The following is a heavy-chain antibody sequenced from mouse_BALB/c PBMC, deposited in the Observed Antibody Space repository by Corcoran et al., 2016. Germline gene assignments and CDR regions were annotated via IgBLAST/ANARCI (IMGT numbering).Heavy chain of an antibody. CDR3: ARDYYGSSSYYSMDY. V-gene: IGHV14-3*02. Sequence: EVQLQQSGAELVKPGAPVKLSCTASGFHIKDTYMHWVKQRPEQGLEWIGRIDPANGNTKYDPKFQCKATITADTSSNTSYLQLSSLTSEDTAVYYCARDYYGSSSYYSMDYWGQGTSVTVSS. CDR2: IDPANGNT. CDR1: GFHIKDTY. D-gene: IGHD1-1*01. J-gene: IGHJ4*01.